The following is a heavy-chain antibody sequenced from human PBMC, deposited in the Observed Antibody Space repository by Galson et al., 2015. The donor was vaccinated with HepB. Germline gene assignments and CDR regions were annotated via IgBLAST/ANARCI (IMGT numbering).Heavy chain of an antibody. CDR1: GGSSSGYY. V-gene: IGHV4-34*01. J-gene: IGHJ6*02. CDR3: ARRMEILEWSSSPDYYYGMDV. Sequence: ETLSLTCAVSGGSSSGYYWSWIRQPPGKGLEWIGEINHSGSTNYNPSLKSRVTISVDTSKNQFSLKLSSVTAADTAVYYCARRMEILEWSSSPDYYYGMDVWGQGTTVTVSS. D-gene: IGHD3-3*01. CDR2: INHSGST.